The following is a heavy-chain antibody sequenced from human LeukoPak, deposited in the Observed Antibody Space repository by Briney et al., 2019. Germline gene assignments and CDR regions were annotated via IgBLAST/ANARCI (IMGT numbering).Heavy chain of an antibody. J-gene: IGHJ4*02. V-gene: IGHV4-34*01. CDR1: GGSFSGYY. Sequence: SETLSLTCAVYGGSFSGYYWSWIRQPPGKGLEWIGEINHSGSTNYNPSLKSRVTISVDTSKNQFSLKLSAVTAADTAVYYCARGTGEDSYYFDYWGQGTLVTVSS. CDR2: INHSGST. D-gene: IGHD3-16*01. CDR3: ARGTGEDSYYFDY.